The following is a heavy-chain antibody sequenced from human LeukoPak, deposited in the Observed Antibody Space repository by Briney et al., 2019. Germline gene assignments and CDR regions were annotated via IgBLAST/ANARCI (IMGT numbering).Heavy chain of an antibody. CDR2: INHSGST. D-gene: IGHD1-26*01. J-gene: IGHJ6*03. CDR1: GGSFSGYY. V-gene: IGHV4-34*01. Sequence: PSETLSLTCAVYGGSFSGYYWSWIRQPPGKGLEWIGEINHSGSTNYNPSLKSRVTISVDTSKNQFSLKLSSVTAADTAVYYCASRTFSGRTPASWNYYYYMDVWGKGTTVTISS. CDR3: ASRTFSGRTPASWNYYYYMDV.